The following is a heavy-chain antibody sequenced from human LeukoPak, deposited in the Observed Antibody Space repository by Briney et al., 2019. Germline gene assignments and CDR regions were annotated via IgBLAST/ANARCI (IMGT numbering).Heavy chain of an antibody. CDR3: ARGDYYDSQFDY. D-gene: IGHD3-22*01. J-gene: IGHJ4*02. CDR2: IYYSGST. CDR1: GGSISSGDYY. Sequence: PSQTLSLTCTVSGGSISSGDYYWSWIRQPPGKGLEWIGYIYYSGSTYYNPSLKSRVTISVDTSKNQSSLKLSSVTAADTAVYYCARGDYYDSQFDYWGQGTLVTVSS. V-gene: IGHV4-30-4*01.